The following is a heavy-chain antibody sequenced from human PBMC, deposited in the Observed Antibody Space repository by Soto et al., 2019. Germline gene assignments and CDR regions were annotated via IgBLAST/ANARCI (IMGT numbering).Heavy chain of an antibody. J-gene: IGHJ4*02. Sequence: QVQLQESGPGLVKPSQTLSLTCTVSGGSISSGGYYWSWIRQHPGKGLEWIGYIYYSGTTYYNPSLKGRVTISVDTSKNQFSLKLSSVTAADTAVYYCARRRDDILTCYSSGFDYWGQGTLVTVSS. CDR3: ARRRDDILTCYSSGFDY. CDR2: IYYSGTT. D-gene: IGHD3-9*01. CDR1: GGSISSGGYY. V-gene: IGHV4-31*03.